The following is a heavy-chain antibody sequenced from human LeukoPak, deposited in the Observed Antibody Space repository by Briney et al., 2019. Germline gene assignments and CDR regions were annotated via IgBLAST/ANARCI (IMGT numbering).Heavy chain of an antibody. CDR2: ISYDGSNK. V-gene: IGHV3-30-3*01. CDR3: ARSGGFTMVRGVIDYYYGMDV. CDR1: GFTFSSYA. J-gene: IGHJ6*02. Sequence: PGGSLRLSCAASGFTFSSYAKHWVRQAPGKGLEWVAVISYDGSNKYYADSVKGRFTISRDNSKNTLYLQMNSLRAEDTAVYYCARSGGFTMVRGVIDYYYGMDVWGQGTTVTVSS. D-gene: IGHD3-10*01.